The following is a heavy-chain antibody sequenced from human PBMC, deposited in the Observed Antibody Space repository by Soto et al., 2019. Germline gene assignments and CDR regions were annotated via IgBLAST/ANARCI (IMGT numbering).Heavy chain of an antibody. J-gene: IGHJ4*02. V-gene: IGHV3-21*01. Sequence: EVQLVESGGGLVKPGGSLRLSCAASGFTFSSYSMNWVRQAPGKGLEWVSSISSSSSYIYYADSLKGRFTISRDNAKNSLYLQMNSLRAEDTAVYYCARGQISDPGRYSNPGYWGQGTLVTVSS. CDR2: ISSSSSYI. CDR1: GFTFSSYS. D-gene: IGHD4-4*01. CDR3: ARGQISDPGRYSNPGY.